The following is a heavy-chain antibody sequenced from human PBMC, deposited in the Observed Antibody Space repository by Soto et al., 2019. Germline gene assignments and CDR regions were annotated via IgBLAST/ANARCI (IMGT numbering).Heavy chain of an antibody. V-gene: IGHV3-23*01. J-gene: IGHJ4*02. D-gene: IGHD6-19*01. Sequence: EVQLLESGGGLVQPGGSLSLSCAASGFTFSSYAMSWVRQAPGKGLEWVSVINGSDGSTYYADSVKGRFTISRDNSKNTLYLQMNRLRAEDTAVYYCARRSSGWYFDSWGQGTLVTVSS. CDR2: INGSDGST. CDR1: GFTFSSYA. CDR3: ARRSSGWYFDS.